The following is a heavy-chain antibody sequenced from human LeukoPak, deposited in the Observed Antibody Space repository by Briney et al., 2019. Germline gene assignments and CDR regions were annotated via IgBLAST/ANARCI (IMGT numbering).Heavy chain of an antibody. D-gene: IGHD3-9*01. CDR2: IYYSGNT. CDR3: ARSGILTGYYYYFDY. V-gene: IGHV4-59*01. J-gene: IGHJ4*02. CDR1: SDSISGYY. Sequence: SETLSLTCSVSSDSISGYYWSWLRQPPGKGLEWIGYIYYSGNTYYNPSLKSRVTISLDTSKNQFSLKLSSVTAADTAVYYCARSGILTGYYYYFDYWGQGTLVAVSS.